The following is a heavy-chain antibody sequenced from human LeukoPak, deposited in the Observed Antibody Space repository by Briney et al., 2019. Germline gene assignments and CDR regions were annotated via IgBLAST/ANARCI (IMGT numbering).Heavy chain of an antibody. Sequence: SETLSLTCAVYGGSFSGYYWSWIRQPPGKGLEWIGEINHSGSTNYNPSLKSRVTISVDTSKNQFSLKLSSVTAADTAVYYCARGYSYGYGYFDYWGQGTLVTVSS. J-gene: IGHJ4*02. CDR2: INHSGST. D-gene: IGHD5-18*01. CDR3: ARGYSYGYGYFDY. CDR1: GGSFSGYY. V-gene: IGHV4-34*01.